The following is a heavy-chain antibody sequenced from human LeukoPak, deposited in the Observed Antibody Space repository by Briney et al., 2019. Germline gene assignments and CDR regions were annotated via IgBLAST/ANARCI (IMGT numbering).Heavy chain of an antibody. Sequence: SVKVSCKASGGTFSSYAISWVRQAPGQGLEWMGGIIPIFGTANYAQNFQGRVTITADESTSTAYMELSSLRSEDTAVYYCARGGRRGAVDTAMVTPWGQGTLVTVSS. CDR3: ARGGRRGAVDTAMVTP. J-gene: IGHJ5*02. D-gene: IGHD5-18*01. CDR2: IIPIFGTA. V-gene: IGHV1-69*13. CDR1: GGTFSSYA.